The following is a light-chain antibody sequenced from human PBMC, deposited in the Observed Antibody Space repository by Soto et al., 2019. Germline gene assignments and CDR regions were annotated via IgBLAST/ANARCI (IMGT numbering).Light chain of an antibody. CDR1: QDIKNY. V-gene: IGKV1-39*01. CDR3: QQSYRTPIT. CDR2: AAS. Sequence: DIQVTQSPSSLSASVGDRVTITCRASQDIKNYLNWYQRKPGTAPRLLIYAASNLHSGVPSTFSASGSGTDFALNISSLQADDFGTYYCQQSYRTPITFGQGTRLEI. J-gene: IGKJ5*01.